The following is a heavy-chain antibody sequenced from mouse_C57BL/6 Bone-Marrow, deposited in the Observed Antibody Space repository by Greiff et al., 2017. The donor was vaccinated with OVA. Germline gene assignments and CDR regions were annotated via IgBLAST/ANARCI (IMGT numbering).Heavy chain of an antibody. Sequence: QVQLQQSGAELVRPGASVTMSCKASGYTFTDYEMHWVKQTPVHGLEWIGAIDPETGGTAYNQKFKGKAILTADKSSRTAYMELRSLTSEDSAVYYCTRYYGSFYAMDYWGQGTSVTVSS. CDR3: TRYYGSFYAMDY. D-gene: IGHD1-1*01. V-gene: IGHV1-15*01. CDR2: IDPETGGT. CDR1: GYTFTDYE. J-gene: IGHJ4*01.